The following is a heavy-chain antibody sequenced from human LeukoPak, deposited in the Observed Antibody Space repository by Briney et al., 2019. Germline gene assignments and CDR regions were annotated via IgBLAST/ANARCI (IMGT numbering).Heavy chain of an antibody. CDR1: GYSISSGYY. Sequence: SETLSLTCTVSGYSISSGYYWGWIRQPPGKGLEWIGSIYYSGSTNYNPSLKSRVTISVDTSKNQFSLKLSSVTAADTAVYYCARLEEETTGKGAFDIWGQGTMVTVSS. CDR2: IYYSGST. CDR3: ARLEEETTGKGAFDI. D-gene: IGHD4-17*01. V-gene: IGHV4-38-2*02. J-gene: IGHJ3*02.